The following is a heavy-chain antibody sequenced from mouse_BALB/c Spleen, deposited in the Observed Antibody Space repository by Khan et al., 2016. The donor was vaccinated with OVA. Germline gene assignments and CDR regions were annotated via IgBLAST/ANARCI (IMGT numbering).Heavy chain of an antibody. CDR1: GYTFTSYY. V-gene: IGHV1S81*02. J-gene: IGHJ3*01. CDR3: ARSGYGNPFAY. D-gene: IGHD2-1*01. CDR2: INPNNGDS. Sequence: QVQLQQPGAELMKPGTSVKISCKASGYTFTSYYMYWVKQRPGQGLEWIGGINPNNGDSNFNEKFKSKATLTVDKSSSTAYMQLGILTSEDSAVYYCARSGYGNPFAYWGQGTLVTVSA.